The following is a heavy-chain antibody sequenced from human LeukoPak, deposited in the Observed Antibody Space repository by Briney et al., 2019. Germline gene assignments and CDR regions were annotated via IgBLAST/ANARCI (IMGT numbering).Heavy chain of an antibody. CDR1: GYTFTSYG. D-gene: IGHD3-10*01. V-gene: IGHV1-18*01. CDR3: ARSRSTYYYGSGSYDDY. J-gene: IGHJ4*02. CDR2: ISAYNGNT. Sequence: GASVKVSCKASGYTFTSYGISWVRQAPGQGLEWMGWISAYNGNTNYAQKLQGRVTMTTDTSTSTAYMELRSLRSDDTAVYYCARSRSTYYYGSGSYDDYWGQGTLVTVSS.